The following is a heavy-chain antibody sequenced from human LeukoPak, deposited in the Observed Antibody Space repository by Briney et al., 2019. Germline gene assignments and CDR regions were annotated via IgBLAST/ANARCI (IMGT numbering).Heavy chain of an antibody. CDR1: GFTFSSYS. CDR2: ISSSSRYI. CDR3: ARDPFTTKWELTVWYYFDY. V-gene: IGHV3-21*01. J-gene: IGHJ4*02. Sequence: PGGSLRLPCGASGFTFSSYSMTWVRQAPGKGLEWVSSISSSSRYIYYADSVKGRFTISRDNAKNSLDLQMSSLRAEYTAVYYCARDPFTTKWELTVWYYFDYWGQGTQVTVSS. D-gene: IGHD1-26*01.